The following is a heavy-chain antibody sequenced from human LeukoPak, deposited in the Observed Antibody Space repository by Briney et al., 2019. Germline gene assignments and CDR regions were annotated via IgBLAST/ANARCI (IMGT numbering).Heavy chain of an antibody. Sequence: SETLSLPCTVSGDSLSSYYWSWLRQPPGKGLEWVGYIYTSGSNNYNPSIKSRVTISVDTSKIQFSLKLSSVTAAYTGVYYCAREGRYGYCSSTSCYAPDYYYYMDVWGKGTTVTVSS. D-gene: IGHD2-2*03. CDR1: GDSLSSYY. CDR2: IYTSGSN. V-gene: IGHV4-4*09. J-gene: IGHJ6*03. CDR3: AREGRYGYCSSTSCYAPDYYYYMDV.